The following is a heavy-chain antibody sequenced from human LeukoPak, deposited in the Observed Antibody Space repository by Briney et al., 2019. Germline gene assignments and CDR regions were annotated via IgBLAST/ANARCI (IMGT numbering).Heavy chain of an antibody. CDR2: ISYDGSDK. CDR3: ARVFCGTGSGIYCLPYYFYAMDV. CDR1: GLIFSDYG. Sequence: GGSLRLSCAASGLIFSDYGMHWVRQAPGKGLEWVAVISYDGSDKYHVDSVKGRFTISRDNSKNTLYLQMSSLSAEDTAVYYCARVFCGTGSGIYCLPYYFYAMDVWGQGTTVTVSS. J-gene: IGHJ6*02. D-gene: IGHD3-10*01. V-gene: IGHV3-30*03.